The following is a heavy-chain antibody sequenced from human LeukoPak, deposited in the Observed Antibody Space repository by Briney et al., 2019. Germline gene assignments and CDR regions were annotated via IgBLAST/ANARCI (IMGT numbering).Heavy chain of an antibody. Sequence: GRSLRLSCAASGFTFSSYGMHWVRQAPGKGLEWVAVISYDGSNKYYADSVKGRFTISRDNSKNMLYLQMNSLRAEDTAVYYCAKDLVAVAGTLNYYYYGMDVWGQGTTVTVSS. V-gene: IGHV3-30*18. D-gene: IGHD6-19*01. J-gene: IGHJ6*02. CDR2: ISYDGSNK. CDR3: AKDLVAVAGTLNYYYYGMDV. CDR1: GFTFSSYG.